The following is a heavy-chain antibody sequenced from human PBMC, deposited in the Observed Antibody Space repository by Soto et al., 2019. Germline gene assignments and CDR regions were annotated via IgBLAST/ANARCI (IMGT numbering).Heavy chain of an antibody. D-gene: IGHD3-22*01. CDR1: GYTFTSYY. V-gene: IGHV1-46*01. CDR3: ARGGRYYVETMYYHYGMDV. CDR2: INPIGGST. Sequence: ASVKVSCKASGYTFTSYYMHWVRQAPGQGLEWMGIINPIGGSTSYAQKFQGRVTMTRDTSTSTVYMELSSLRSEDTAVYYCARGGRYYVETMYYHYGMDVWGQGTTVIVSS. J-gene: IGHJ6*02.